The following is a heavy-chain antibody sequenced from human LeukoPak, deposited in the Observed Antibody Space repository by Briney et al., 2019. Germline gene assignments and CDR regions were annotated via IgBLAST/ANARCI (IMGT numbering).Heavy chain of an antibody. V-gene: IGHV3-7*01. CDR1: GFTLSSYW. J-gene: IGHJ4*02. D-gene: IGHD2-2*01. Sequence: GGSLRLSCAASGFTLSSYWMTWVRQAPGKGLEWVANIDQDGSEKHYVDSVKGRFTISRDNAKNSLYLQMNSLRAEDTAVYFCARPYVPDYWGQGTLVTVSS. CDR3: ARPYVPDY. CDR2: IDQDGSEK.